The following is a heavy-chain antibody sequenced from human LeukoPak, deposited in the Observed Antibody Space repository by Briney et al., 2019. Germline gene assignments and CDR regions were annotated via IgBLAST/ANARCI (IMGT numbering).Heavy chain of an antibody. D-gene: IGHD1-1*01. J-gene: IGHJ6*03. V-gene: IGHV3-13*01. CDR2: IGTASDT. CDR3: ARGPPRGKYYYMDV. CDR1: GFTFSNFD. Sequence: GGSLRLSCAASGFTFSNFDMHWVRQPTGQGLEWFSTIGTASDTYYPGSVEGRFTLSRDNAKNSLYLQMNSLTAGDTAVYYCARGPPRGKYYYMDVWGKGTTVTVSS.